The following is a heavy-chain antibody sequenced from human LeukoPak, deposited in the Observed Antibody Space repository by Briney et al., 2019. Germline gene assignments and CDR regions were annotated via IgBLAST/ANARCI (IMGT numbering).Heavy chain of an antibody. J-gene: IGHJ5*02. V-gene: IGHV5-51*01. CDR3: ARSTMVRGINSWFDP. D-gene: IGHD3-10*01. CDR2: VYPGDSHT. CDR1: GYRFTNYW. Sequence: GESLKIPCKGSGYRFTNYWIGWVRQMPGKGLEWMGIVYPGDSHTRYSPSFQGQVTISVDTSITTAYLQWSSLKASDTAMYFCARSTMVRGINSWFDPWGQGTLVTVSS.